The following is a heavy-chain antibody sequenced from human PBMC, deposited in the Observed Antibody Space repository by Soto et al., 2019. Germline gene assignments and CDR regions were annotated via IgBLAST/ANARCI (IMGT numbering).Heavy chain of an antibody. Sequence: GGSLRLSCAASGFTVSSNYMSWVRQAPGKGLEWVSVIYSGGSTYYADSVKGRFTISRHNSKNTLYLQMNSLRAEDTAVYYCARGYCSGGSCYSGCNYWGQGTLVTVSS. CDR1: GFTVSSNY. D-gene: IGHD2-15*01. J-gene: IGHJ4*02. CDR2: IYSGGST. CDR3: ARGYCSGGSCYSGCNY. V-gene: IGHV3-53*04.